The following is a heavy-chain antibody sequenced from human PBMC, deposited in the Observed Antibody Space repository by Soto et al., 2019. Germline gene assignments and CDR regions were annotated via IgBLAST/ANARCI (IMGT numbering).Heavy chain of an antibody. CDR1: GFSFSKYG. CDR2: MSDDGSKK. Sequence: QVQLVESGGGVVQPGRSLRLSCVASGFSFSKYGMHWVRQAPGKGLEWVAEMSDDGSKKYYGDSVKGRFTISRDNSKNTLLLLMDSLRPEDTAMYYCAKELRETGGYYFDCWGQGTLVTVSS. V-gene: IGHV3-30*18. D-gene: IGHD3-16*01. J-gene: IGHJ4*02. CDR3: AKELRETGGYYFDC.